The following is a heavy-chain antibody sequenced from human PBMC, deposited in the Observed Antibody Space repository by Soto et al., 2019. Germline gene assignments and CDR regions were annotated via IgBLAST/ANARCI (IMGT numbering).Heavy chain of an antibody. V-gene: IGHV1-18*01. D-gene: IGHD1-26*01. CDR1: GNTFMSYG. CDR3: ARHGVGSFWYFDI. Sequence: QVQRVQSGGEVKKPGASVKVSCKASGNTFMSYGFSWVRQAPGQGLEWMGWISAYNGKTDYAQKVQDRVIMTRDTGTSTVYMELTSLTSDDTSVYFCARHGVGSFWYFDIWGRGTLVSVSS. J-gene: IGHJ2*01. CDR2: ISAYNGKT.